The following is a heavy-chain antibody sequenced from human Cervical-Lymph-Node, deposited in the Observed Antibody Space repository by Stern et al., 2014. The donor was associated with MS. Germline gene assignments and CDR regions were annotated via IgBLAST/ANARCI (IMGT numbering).Heavy chain of an antibody. CDR2: IIPIFGTA. J-gene: IGHJ4*02. CDR1: GGPFSNYA. D-gene: IGHD3-9*01. V-gene: IGHV1-69*01. CDR3: ARGWSYDILTAYSY. Sequence: VPLVESGAEVKKPGSSVKVSCKASGGPFSNYAISWVRQAPGQGLEWMGGIIPIFGTANYAQKFQGRVTITADESTSTAYMELSSLRSEDTALYYCARGWSYDILTAYSYWGQGTLVTVSS.